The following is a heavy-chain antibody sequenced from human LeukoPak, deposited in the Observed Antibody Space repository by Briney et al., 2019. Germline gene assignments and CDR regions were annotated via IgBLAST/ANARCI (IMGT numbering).Heavy chain of an antibody. CDR1: GGSISSYY. Sequence: SETLSLTCTVSGGSISSYYWSWIRQPPGKGLELIGYIYYSGSTNYNPSLKSRVTISVDTSKNQFSLKLSSVTAADTAVYYCAREQVVPAANNWFDPWGQGTLVTVSS. CDR2: IYYSGST. D-gene: IGHD2-2*01. V-gene: IGHV4-59*12. J-gene: IGHJ5*02. CDR3: AREQVVPAANNWFDP.